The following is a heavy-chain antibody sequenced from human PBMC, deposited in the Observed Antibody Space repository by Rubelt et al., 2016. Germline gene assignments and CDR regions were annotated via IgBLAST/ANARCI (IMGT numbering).Heavy chain of an antibody. V-gene: IGHV3-48*04. CDR2: ISSGSVTI. J-gene: IGHJ6*02. CDR3: ARGHYGLDV. Sequence: DEQLVVSGGDLVQPGGSLRLSCAASGFTFSSYSMNWVRQAPGKGLEWVSYISSGSVTIYYADSVKGRFTISRDNTKNSLYLQINSLSAEDTAVYYCARGHYGLDVWGQGTTVTVSS. CDR1: GFTFSSYS.